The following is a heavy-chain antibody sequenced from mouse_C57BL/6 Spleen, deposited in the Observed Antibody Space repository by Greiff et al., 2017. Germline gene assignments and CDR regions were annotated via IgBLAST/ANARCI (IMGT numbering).Heavy chain of an antibody. CDR1: GFTFSSYG. D-gene: IGHD2-1*01. CDR3: ARQDYGNFFAY. Sequence: EVKVVESGGDLVKPGGSLKLSCAASGFTFSSYGMSWVRQTPDKRLEWVATISSGGSYTYYPDSVKGRFTISRDNAKNTLYLQMSSLKSEDTAMYYCARQDYGNFFAYWGQGTLVTVSA. J-gene: IGHJ3*01. V-gene: IGHV5-6*01. CDR2: ISSGGSYT.